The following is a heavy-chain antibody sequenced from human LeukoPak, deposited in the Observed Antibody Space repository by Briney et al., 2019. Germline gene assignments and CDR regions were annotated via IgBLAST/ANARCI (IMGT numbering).Heavy chain of an antibody. CDR1: GGSISSSSYY. Sequence: SETLSLTCTVSGGSISSSSYYWGWIRQPPGKGLEWIGSIYYSGSTNYNPSLKSRVTISVDTSKNQFSLKLSSVTAADTAVYYCARFSSATAYFDYWGQGTLVTVSS. CDR3: ARFSSATAYFDY. V-gene: IGHV4-39*07. D-gene: IGHD2-21*02. CDR2: IYYSGST. J-gene: IGHJ4*02.